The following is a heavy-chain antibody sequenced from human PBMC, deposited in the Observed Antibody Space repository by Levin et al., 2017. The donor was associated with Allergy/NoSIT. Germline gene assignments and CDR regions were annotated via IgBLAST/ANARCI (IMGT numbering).Heavy chain of an antibody. J-gene: IGHJ4*02. CDR2: VNPDGTAT. CDR3: ARFMAPGY. D-gene: IGHD5-24*01. Sequence: GESLKISCAASGFTFSSHYMHWVRQAPGKGLVWVSLVNPDGTATSYADSVKGRFTISRDNAKNTLHLQMNSLRAEDTAVYYRARFMAPGYWGQGTLVTVSS. V-gene: IGHV3-74*01. CDR1: GFTFSSHY.